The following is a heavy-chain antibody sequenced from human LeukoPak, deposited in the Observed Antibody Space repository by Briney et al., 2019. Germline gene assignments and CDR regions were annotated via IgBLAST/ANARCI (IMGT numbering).Heavy chain of an antibody. Sequence: SETLSLTCAVSGGSISSSNWWSWVRQPPGKGLEWIGEIYHSGSTNYNPSLKSRVTISVDKSKDQFSLKLSSVIAADTAVYYCARVYYDSSGYSDYWGQGTLVTVSS. V-gene: IGHV4-4*02. CDR1: GGSISSSNW. D-gene: IGHD3-22*01. CDR3: ARVYYDSSGYSDY. J-gene: IGHJ4*02. CDR2: IYHSGST.